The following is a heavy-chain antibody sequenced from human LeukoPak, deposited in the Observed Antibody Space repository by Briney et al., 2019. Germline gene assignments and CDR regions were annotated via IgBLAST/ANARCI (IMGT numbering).Heavy chain of an antibody. CDR1: GGTFSSYA. CDR2: IIPIFGTV. J-gene: IGHJ3*02. V-gene: IGHV1-69*01. CDR3: ARRYSSGLDAFDI. D-gene: IGHD6-19*01. Sequence: PTASVKVSCKASGGTFSSYAISWVRQAPGQGLEWMGGIIPIFGTVNYAQKFQGRVTITADESTSTAYMELSSLRSEDTAVYYCARRYSSGLDAFDIWGQGTMVTVSS.